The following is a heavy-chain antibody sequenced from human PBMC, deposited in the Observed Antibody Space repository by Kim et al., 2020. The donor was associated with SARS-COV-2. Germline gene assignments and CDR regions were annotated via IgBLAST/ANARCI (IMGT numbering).Heavy chain of an antibody. V-gene: IGHV3-30*02. D-gene: IGHD6-13*01. Sequence: DSVRGGITNSRDNSKNTLYLQMNSLRAEDTAVYYCAKLWGIAAAYDAFDIWGQGTMVTVSS. J-gene: IGHJ3*02. CDR3: AKLWGIAAAYDAFDI.